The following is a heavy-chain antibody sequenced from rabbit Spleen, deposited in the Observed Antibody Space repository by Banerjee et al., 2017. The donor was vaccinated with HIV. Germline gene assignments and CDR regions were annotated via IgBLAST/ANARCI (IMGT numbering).Heavy chain of an antibody. CDR1: GVSLNDKDV. Sequence: EQLEESGGGLVKPEGSLTLTCKASGVSLNDKDVMCWVRQAPGKGLEWIACINIVTGKSVYASWAKGRFTISKTSSTTVTLHMTSLTAADTATYFCARDTSSGWGVVSYYFNLWGPGTLVTVS. CDR3: ARDTSSGWGVVSYYFNL. CDR2: INIVTGKS. V-gene: IGHV1S45*01. J-gene: IGHJ4*01. D-gene: IGHD4-1*01.